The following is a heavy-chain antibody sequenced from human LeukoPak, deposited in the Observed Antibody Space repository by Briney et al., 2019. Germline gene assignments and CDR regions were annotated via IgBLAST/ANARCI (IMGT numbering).Heavy chain of an antibody. CDR3: ANQSPYYY. CDR1: GFTFSSYG. CDR2: MSYDGSNK. J-gene: IGHJ4*02. V-gene: IGHV3-30*18. Sequence: GGSLRLSCAASGFTFSSYGMHWVRQAPGKGLEWVAVMSYDGSNKYYADSVKGRFTISRDNSKNTLYLQMNSLRAEDTAVYYCANQSPYYYWGQGTLVTVSS. D-gene: IGHD3-10*01.